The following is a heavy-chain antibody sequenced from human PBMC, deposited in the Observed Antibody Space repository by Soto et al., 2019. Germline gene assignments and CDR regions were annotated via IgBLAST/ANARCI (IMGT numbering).Heavy chain of an antibody. V-gene: IGHV3-15*01. CDR2: IKSKTDGGTT. J-gene: IGHJ4*02. D-gene: IGHD2-2*01. CDR1: GFTFSNAW. Sequence: GGSLRLSCAASGFTFSNAWMSWVRQAPGKGLEWVGRIKSKTDGGTTDYAAPVKGRFTISRDDSKNTLYLQMNSLKTEDTAVYYCTTEPFRYCSSTSCYARRDYWGQGTLVTVSS. CDR3: TTEPFRYCSSTSCYARRDY.